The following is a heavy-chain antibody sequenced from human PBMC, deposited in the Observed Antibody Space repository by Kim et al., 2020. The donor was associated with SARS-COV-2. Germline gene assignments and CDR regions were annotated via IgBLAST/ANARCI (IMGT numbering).Heavy chain of an antibody. CDR3: TRPSTGTHNY. V-gene: IGHV3-73*01. D-gene: IGHD1-1*01. J-gene: IGHJ4*02. Sequence: GGSLRLSCAASGASGFTFSGSAMHWVRQAPGKGLEWVGRIRSKANNDATSYAASVKGRFTISRDDSRNTAYLQMNSLKTEDTAVYYCTRPSTGTHNYWGRGTLVTVSS. CDR2: IRSKANNDAT. CDR1: GASGFTFSGSA.